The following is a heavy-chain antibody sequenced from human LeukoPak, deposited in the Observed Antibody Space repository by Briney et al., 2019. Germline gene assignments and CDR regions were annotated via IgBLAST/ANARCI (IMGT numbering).Heavy chain of an antibody. J-gene: IGHJ4*02. Sequence: SETLSLTCAVYGGSFSGYYWSWIRQPPGKGLEWIGSIYHSGSTYYNPSLKSRVTISVDTSKNQFSLKLSSVTAADTAVYYCARSLPYYYDSSGSPTGFDYWGQGTLVTVSS. V-gene: IGHV4-34*01. CDR2: IYHSGST. D-gene: IGHD3-22*01. CDR3: ARSLPYYYDSSGSPTGFDY. CDR1: GGSFSGYY.